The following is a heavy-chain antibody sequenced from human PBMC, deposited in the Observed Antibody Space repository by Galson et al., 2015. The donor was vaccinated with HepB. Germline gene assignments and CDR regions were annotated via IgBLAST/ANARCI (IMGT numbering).Heavy chain of an antibody. Sequence: SLRLSCAASGFTFSSYGMHWVRQAPGKGLEWVAVIWYDGSNKYYADSVKGRFTISRDNSKNTLYLQMNSLRAEDTAVYYCARSENYYGSGTQPDYWGQGTLVTVSS. CDR2: IWYDGSNK. V-gene: IGHV3-33*08. J-gene: IGHJ4*02. D-gene: IGHD3-10*01. CDR3: ARSENYYGSGTQPDY. CDR1: GFTFSSYG.